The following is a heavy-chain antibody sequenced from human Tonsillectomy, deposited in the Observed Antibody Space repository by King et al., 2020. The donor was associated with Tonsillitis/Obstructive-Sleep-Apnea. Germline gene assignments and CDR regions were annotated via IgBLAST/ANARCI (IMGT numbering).Heavy chain of an antibody. D-gene: IGHD6-13*01. Sequence: QLVQSGGGVVQPGRSLRLSCAASGFTFSDHAMHWVRQAPGKGLEWVALISYDGNNKNYADSVKGRFTISRDNSKNTLYLQMNSLRAEDTAVYYCARNSPGSSWHYYYYGMDVWGQGTTVTVSS. V-gene: IGHV3-30*04. CDR1: GFTFSDHA. J-gene: IGHJ6*02. CDR2: ISYDGNNK. CDR3: ARNSPGSSWHYYYYGMDV.